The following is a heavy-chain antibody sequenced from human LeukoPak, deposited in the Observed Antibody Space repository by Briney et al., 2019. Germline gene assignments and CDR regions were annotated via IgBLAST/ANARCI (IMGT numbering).Heavy chain of an antibody. J-gene: IGHJ5*02. D-gene: IGHD2-2*01. CDR2: IYPGDSRT. Sequence: GESLKISCEGSGYSFTSHWIGWVRQMPGKGLEWMGVIYPGDSRTRYSPSLQGQVTISADKSINTAYLQWSSLKTSDTAIYYCACRMLTSPWFEPWGQRTLVTVSS. V-gene: IGHV5-51*01. CDR1: GYSFTSHW. CDR3: ACRMLTSPWFEP.